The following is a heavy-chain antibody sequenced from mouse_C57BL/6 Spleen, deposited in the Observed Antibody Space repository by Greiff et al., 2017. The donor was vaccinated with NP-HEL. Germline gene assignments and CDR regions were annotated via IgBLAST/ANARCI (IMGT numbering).Heavy chain of an antibody. CDR2: IYPRSGNT. CDR1: GYTFTSYG. J-gene: IGHJ4*01. CDR3: ARLSTDYYAMDY. D-gene: IGHD5-1*01. V-gene: IGHV1-81*01. Sequence: QVQLKESGAELARPGASVKLSCKASGYTFTSYGISWVKQRTGQGLEWIGEIYPRSGNTYYNEKFKGKATLTADKSSSTAYMELRSLTAEDSAVYFCARLSTDYYAMDYWGQGTSVTVSS.